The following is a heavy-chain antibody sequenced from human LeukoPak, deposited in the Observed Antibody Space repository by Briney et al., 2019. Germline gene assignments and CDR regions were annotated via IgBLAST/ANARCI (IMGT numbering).Heavy chain of an antibody. CDR1: GFTFSSYA. V-gene: IGHV3-23*01. Sequence: GGSLRLSCAASGFTFSSYAMSWVRQAPGKGLEWVSAISGSGGSTYYADSVKGRFTISRDNSKNTLYLQMNSLRAEDTAVYYCANRGGHSYGYLFDYWGQGTLVTVSS. CDR2: ISGSGGST. J-gene: IGHJ4*02. D-gene: IGHD5-18*01. CDR3: ANRGGHSYGYLFDY.